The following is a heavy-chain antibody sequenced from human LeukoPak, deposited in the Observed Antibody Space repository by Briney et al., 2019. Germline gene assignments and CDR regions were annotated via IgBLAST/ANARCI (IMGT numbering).Heavy chain of an antibody. D-gene: IGHD1-26*01. V-gene: IGHV4-39*01. Sequence: SSETLSLTCSVSGDSISGISYYWGWIRQPPGKGLEWIGKIYYSGSSYNNPSLESRVVISLDTSRNQFSLKLTSVTATDTAVYYCARQGAVGATGLDFWGQGILVTVSS. J-gene: IGHJ4*02. CDR3: ARQGAVGATGLDF. CDR2: IYYSGSS. CDR1: GDSISGISYY.